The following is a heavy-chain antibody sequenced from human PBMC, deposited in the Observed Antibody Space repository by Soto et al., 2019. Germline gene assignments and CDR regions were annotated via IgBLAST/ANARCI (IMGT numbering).Heavy chain of an antibody. D-gene: IGHD4-17*01. J-gene: IGHJ6*02. V-gene: IGHV1-69*12. CDR3: ARGTVTLPNAYYYGMDV. CDR1: GGTFSSYA. CDR2: IIPIFGTA. Sequence: QVQLVQSGAEVKKPGSSVKVSCKASGGTFSSYAISWVRQAPGQGLEWMGGIIPIFGTANYAQKFQGRVPITADESTSTAYMELSSLRSEDTAVYYCARGTVTLPNAYYYGMDVWGQGTTVTVSS.